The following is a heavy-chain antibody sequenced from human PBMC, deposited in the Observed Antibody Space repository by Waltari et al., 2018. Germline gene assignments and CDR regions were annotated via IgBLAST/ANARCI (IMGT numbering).Heavy chain of an antibody. J-gene: IGHJ4*02. Sequence: EVQLVQSGAEVKKPGATVKISCKASGYTFTDYYMHWVQQAPGKGLEWMGRVDPEDGETIYAEKCQGRVTITADTSTDTTDMELSSLRSEDTAVYYCATDPSWGTIFGVVINWGQGTLVTVSS. CDR3: ATDPSWGTIFGVVIN. V-gene: IGHV1-69-2*01. CDR2: VDPEDGET. CDR1: GYTFTDYY. D-gene: IGHD3-3*01.